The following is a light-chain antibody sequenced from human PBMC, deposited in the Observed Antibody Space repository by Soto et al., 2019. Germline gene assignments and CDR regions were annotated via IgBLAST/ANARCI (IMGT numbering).Light chain of an antibody. J-gene: IGKJ4*01. CDR2: GAS. Sequence: DIVLTQSPGTLSLSPGERATLSCRASQSVRNNYFAWYQRKSGQAPRLLIYGASSRASGIPDRFSGSGSGTDFTLTISRLEPEDFAVYYCHQYGSSPLTFGGGTKVEIK. CDR3: HQYGSSPLT. CDR1: QSVRNNY. V-gene: IGKV3-20*01.